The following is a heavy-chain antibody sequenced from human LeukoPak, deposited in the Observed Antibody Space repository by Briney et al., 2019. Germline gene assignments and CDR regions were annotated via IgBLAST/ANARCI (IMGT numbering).Heavy chain of an antibody. CDR2: IYYSGST. Sequence: SETLSLTCGVSGGSVINTNWWTWVRPPPGKGLEWIGSIYYSGSTYYNPSLKSRVTISVDTSKNQFSLKLSSETAADTAVYYCARHAQWLERPRWFDPWGQGTLVTVSS. V-gene: IGHV4-39*01. D-gene: IGHD6-19*01. CDR3: ARHAQWLERPRWFDP. J-gene: IGHJ5*02. CDR1: GGSVINTNW.